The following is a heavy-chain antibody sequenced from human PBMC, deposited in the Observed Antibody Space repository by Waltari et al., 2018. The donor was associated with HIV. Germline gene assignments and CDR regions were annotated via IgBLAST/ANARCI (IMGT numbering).Heavy chain of an antibody. V-gene: IGHV4-59*01. J-gene: IGHJ3*02. CDR3: ARDLRYPGAFDI. CDR2: IYYSGNT. CDR1: GGSISSYY. D-gene: IGHD1-20*01. Sequence: QVQLQESGPGLVKPSETLSLTCIVSGGSISSYYWSWIRQPPGKGLEWIGYIYYSGNTNYNPSLKSRVTVSVDTSKSQFSLKLRFVTAADTAVYYCARDLRYPGAFDIWGQGTMVTVSS.